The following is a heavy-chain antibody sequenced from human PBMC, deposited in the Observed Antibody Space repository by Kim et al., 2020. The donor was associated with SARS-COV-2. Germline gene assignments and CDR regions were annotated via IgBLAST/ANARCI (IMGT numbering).Heavy chain of an antibody. CDR1: GGSFSGYY. Sequence: SETLSLTCAVYGGSFSGYYWSWIRQPPGKGLEWIGEINHSGSTNYNPSLKSRVTISVDTSKNQFSLKLSSVTAADTAVYYCASGYQLLDPFDYWDQGTLVTVSS. V-gene: IGHV4-34*01. D-gene: IGHD2-2*02. CDR2: INHSGST. CDR3: ASGYQLLDPFDY. J-gene: IGHJ4*02.